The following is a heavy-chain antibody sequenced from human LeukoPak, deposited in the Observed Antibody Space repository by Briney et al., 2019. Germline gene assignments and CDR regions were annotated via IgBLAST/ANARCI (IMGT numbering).Heavy chain of an antibody. CDR3: ARRATYGDEARFDP. V-gene: IGHV3-7*03. Sequence: GGSLRLSCAASGFTFSSYWMSWVRQAPGKGLEWVANVKQDGSEKYYVASVKGRFTISRDNAKNSLYLQMNSLRAEDTVVYYCARRATYGDEARFDPWGQGTLVTVSS. J-gene: IGHJ5*02. D-gene: IGHD4-17*01. CDR2: VKQDGSEK. CDR1: GFTFSSYW.